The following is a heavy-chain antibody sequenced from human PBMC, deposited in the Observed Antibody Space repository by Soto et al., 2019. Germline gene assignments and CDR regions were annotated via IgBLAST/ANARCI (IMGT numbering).Heavy chain of an antibody. J-gene: IGHJ3*02. Sequence: VASVKVSCKASGYTFTSYGISWVRQAPGQGLEWMGWISAYNGNTNYAQKLQGRVTMTTDTSTSTAYMELRSLRSDDTAVYYCARDKDGYDFWSGYFPDAFDIWGQGTMVTVSS. V-gene: IGHV1-18*01. CDR1: GYTFTSYG. D-gene: IGHD3-3*01. CDR3: ARDKDGYDFWSGYFPDAFDI. CDR2: ISAYNGNT.